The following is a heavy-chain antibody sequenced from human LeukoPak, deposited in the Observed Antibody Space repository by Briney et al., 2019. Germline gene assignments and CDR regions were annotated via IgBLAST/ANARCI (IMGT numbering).Heavy chain of an antibody. D-gene: IGHD3-9*01. CDR1: GGSITPYY. CDR2: IYASGSA. Sequence: SETLSLTCNVSGGSITPYYWSWVRQPTGRGLEWIGRIYASGSANYNSSLKSRVSMSVDTSKNQFSLNLSSVTAADTAVYYCAREFRHSTGWSLYYFDRWGQGILVTVAS. CDR3: AREFRHSTGWSLYYFDR. V-gene: IGHV4-4*07. J-gene: IGHJ4*02.